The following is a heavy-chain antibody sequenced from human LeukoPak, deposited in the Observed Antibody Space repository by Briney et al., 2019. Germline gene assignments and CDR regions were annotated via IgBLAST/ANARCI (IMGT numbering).Heavy chain of an antibody. V-gene: IGHV1-69*05. D-gene: IGHD1-26*01. CDR3: ARSGASGALYYFDY. J-gene: IGHJ4*02. Sequence: ASVKVSCKASGGTFSSYAISWVRQAPGQGLEWMGGIIPIFGTANYAQKFQGRVTITTDESTSTAYMELSSLRSEDTAVCYCARSGASGALYYFDYWGQGTLVTVSS. CDR1: GGTFSSYA. CDR2: IIPIFGTA.